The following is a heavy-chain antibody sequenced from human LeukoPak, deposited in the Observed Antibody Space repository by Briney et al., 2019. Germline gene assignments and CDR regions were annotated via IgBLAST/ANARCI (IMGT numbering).Heavy chain of an antibody. Sequence: GASVKVSCKASGGTFSSYAISWVRQAPGQGLEWMGRIIPILGIANYAQKFQGRVTITADKSTSTAYMELSSLRAEDTAVYYCARPNYYDSSGYYSPFDSWGQGTLVTVSS. J-gene: IGHJ4*02. CDR3: ARPNYYDSSGYYSPFDS. CDR2: IIPILGIA. V-gene: IGHV1-69*04. CDR1: GGTFSSYA. D-gene: IGHD3-22*01.